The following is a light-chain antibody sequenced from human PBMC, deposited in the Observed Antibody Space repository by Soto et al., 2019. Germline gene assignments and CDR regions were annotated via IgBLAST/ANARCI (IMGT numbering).Light chain of an antibody. V-gene: IGLV1-40*01. J-gene: IGLJ1*01. CDR2: GNS. CDR1: SSNIGAGYD. CDR3: QSYDSSLSEV. Sequence: QSVLTQPPSVSGAPGQRVTISCTGSSSNIGAGYDVHWYQQLPGTAPKLLIYGNSNRPSGVPDRFSGSKSGTSASLAITGLQAEDEAEYYCQSYDSSLSEVFGTGTKVPVL.